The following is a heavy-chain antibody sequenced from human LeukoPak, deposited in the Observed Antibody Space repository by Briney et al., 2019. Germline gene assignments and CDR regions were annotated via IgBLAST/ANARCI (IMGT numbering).Heavy chain of an antibody. D-gene: IGHD3-10*01. J-gene: IGHJ3*02. V-gene: IGHV1-18*01. Sequence: ASVKVSCKASGYTFTNYDISWVRQAPGQGLEWMGWISAYNGNTNYAQKLQGRVTMTTDTSTSTAYMELRSLRSDDTAVYYCARDDPYGSGIDAFDIWGQGTMVTVSS. CDR3: ARDDPYGSGIDAFDI. CDR2: ISAYNGNT. CDR1: GYTFTNYD.